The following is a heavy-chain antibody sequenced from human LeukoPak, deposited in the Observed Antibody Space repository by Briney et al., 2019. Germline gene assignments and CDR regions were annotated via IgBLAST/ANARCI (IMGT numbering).Heavy chain of an antibody. Sequence: GESLRLSCAASGFTFSYYTMHWVRQAPGKGLEWVASISSSSSSRHYSDSVKGRFSISRENAKSSLYLQMDSLRAEDTAVYYCATKTGSTSFIDDWGQGTLVTVSS. D-gene: IGHD2-2*01. CDR2: ISSSSSSR. J-gene: IGHJ4*02. V-gene: IGHV3-21*01. CDR1: GFTFSYYT. CDR3: ATKTGSTSFIDD.